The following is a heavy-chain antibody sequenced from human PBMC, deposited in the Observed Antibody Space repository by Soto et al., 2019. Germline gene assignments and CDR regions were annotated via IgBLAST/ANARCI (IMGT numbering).Heavy chain of an antibody. V-gene: IGHV3-30*18. J-gene: IGHJ4*02. Sequence: PGGSLRLSCAASGFTFSSYGMHWVRQAPGKGLEWVAVISYDGSNKYYADSAKGRFTISRDNSKNTLYLQMNSLRAEDTAVYYCAKDISIAVAGTNRFLVYWGQGTLVTVSS. D-gene: IGHD6-19*01. CDR1: GFTFSSYG. CDR2: ISYDGSNK. CDR3: AKDISIAVAGTNRFLVY.